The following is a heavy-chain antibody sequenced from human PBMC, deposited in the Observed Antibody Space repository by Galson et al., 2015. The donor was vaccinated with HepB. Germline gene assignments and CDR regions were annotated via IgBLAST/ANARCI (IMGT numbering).Heavy chain of an antibody. CDR2: INTNTGNP. Sequence: SVKVSCKASGYTFSSYLMNWVRQAPGQGLEWMGWINTNTGNPTYAQGFTGRFVFSLDTSVSTAYLQISSLRAEDTAVYYCARDRDSGGYSFYFDDWGQGTLVTVSS. CDR1: GYTFSSYL. V-gene: IGHV7-4-1*02. D-gene: IGHD1-26*01. J-gene: IGHJ4*02. CDR3: ARDRDSGGYSFYFDD.